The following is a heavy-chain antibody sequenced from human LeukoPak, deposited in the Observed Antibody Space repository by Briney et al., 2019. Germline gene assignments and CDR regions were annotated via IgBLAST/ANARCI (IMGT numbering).Heavy chain of an antibody. CDR2: ISAYNGNT. D-gene: IGHD4-17*01. J-gene: IGHJ4*02. CDR1: GYTFTSYG. Sequence: ASVKVSCKASGYTFTSYGISWVRQAPGQGLEWMGWISAYNGNTNYAQKLQGRVTMTTDTSASTAYMELRSLRSDDTAVYYCARVTVTKYYFDYWGQGTLVTVSS. CDR3: ARVTVTKYYFDY. V-gene: IGHV1-18*01.